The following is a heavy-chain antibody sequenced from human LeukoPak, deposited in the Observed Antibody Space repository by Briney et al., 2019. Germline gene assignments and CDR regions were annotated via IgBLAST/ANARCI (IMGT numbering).Heavy chain of an antibody. V-gene: IGHV3-30*02. CDR3: AKDRLTGDYVFYYYYYMDV. CDR2: IRYDGSNE. J-gene: IGHJ6*03. D-gene: IGHD4-17*01. Sequence: PGGSLRLSCAASGFTFSSYGMHWVRQAPGKGLEWVAFIRYDGSNEYYADSVKGRFTISRDNSKNTLYLQMNSLRAEDTAVYYCAKDRLTGDYVFYYYYYMDVWGKGTTVTVSS. CDR1: GFTFSSYG.